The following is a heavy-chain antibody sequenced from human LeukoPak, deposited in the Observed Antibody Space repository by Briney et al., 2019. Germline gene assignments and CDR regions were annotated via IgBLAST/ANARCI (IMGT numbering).Heavy chain of an antibody. CDR2: INPNSGGT. CDR3: ARLVLSIEIYYFDY. D-gene: IGHD5-24*01. Sequence: ASVTVSCKASGYTFTGYYMHGVRQAPGQGLEWMGWINPNSGGTNYAQKFQGRVTMTRDTSISTAYMELSRLRSDDTAVYYCARLVLSIEIYYFDYWGQGTLVTVSS. J-gene: IGHJ4*02. V-gene: IGHV1-2*02. CDR1: GYTFTGYY.